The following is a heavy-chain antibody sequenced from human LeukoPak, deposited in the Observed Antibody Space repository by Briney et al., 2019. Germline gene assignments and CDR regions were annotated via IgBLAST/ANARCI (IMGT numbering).Heavy chain of an antibody. CDR1: GFAFSNYA. J-gene: IGHJ4*02. CDR3: AKAPRAVGTPIFEY. V-gene: IGHV3-23*01. Sequence: GGSLRLSCAASGFAFSNYAMSWVRQAPGKGLEWVSGISGSGSGTYYSDSVRGRFTISRDNSKNTLYLQMNTLRAEDTAAYYCAKAPRAVGTPIFEYWGQGTLVTVSS. CDR2: ISGSGSGT. D-gene: IGHD6-13*01.